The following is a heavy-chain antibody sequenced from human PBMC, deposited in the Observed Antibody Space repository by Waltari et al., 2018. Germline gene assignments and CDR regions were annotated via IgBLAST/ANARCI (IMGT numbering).Heavy chain of an antibody. V-gene: IGHV3-7*01. CDR1: GCRFGRNW. J-gene: IGHJ6*02. CDR3: ARILCDGSKCYNGLDV. D-gene: IGHD3-10*01. Sequence: VQLVESGGGVIQSGGSLRVSCAASGCRFGRNWMSWVRQAPGKGLEWVANIKQDGTEKIYVNSVKGRFTILRDNAKNSLFLQMNSLRADDTGVYYCARILCDGSKCYNGLDVWGQGTAVTVSS. CDR2: IKQDGTEK.